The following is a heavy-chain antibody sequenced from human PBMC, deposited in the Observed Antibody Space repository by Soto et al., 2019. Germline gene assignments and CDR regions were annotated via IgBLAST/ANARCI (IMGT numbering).Heavy chain of an antibody. CDR2: ISSSSSYT. CDR3: ARDRDYGDYFGYLDY. J-gene: IGHJ4*02. Sequence: GGSLRLSCAASGFTFIDYYMSWIRQAPWKGLEWVSYISSSSSYTNYADSVKGRFTISRDNAKNSLYLQMNSLRAEDTAVYYWARDRDYGDYFGYLDYWGQGTLVTVSS. D-gene: IGHD4-17*01. CDR1: GFTFIDYY. V-gene: IGHV3-11*05.